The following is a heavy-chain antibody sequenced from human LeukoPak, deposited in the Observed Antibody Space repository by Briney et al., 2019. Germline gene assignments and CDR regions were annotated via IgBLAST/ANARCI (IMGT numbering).Heavy chain of an antibody. CDR3: ARRSGSYPRYFDY. CDR1: GGSISSSSYY. J-gene: IGHJ4*02. Sequence: PSETLSLTCTASGGSISSSSYYWGWIRQPPGKGLEWIGSIYYTGSTYNNPSLNSRVTISVDTAKTQFSLKLSSVTAADTAVYYCARRSGSYPRYFDYWGQGTLVTVSS. D-gene: IGHD1-26*01. CDR2: IYYTGST. V-gene: IGHV4-39*01.